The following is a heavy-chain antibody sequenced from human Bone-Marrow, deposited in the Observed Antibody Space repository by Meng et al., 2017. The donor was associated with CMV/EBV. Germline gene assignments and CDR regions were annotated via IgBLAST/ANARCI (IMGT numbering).Heavy chain of an antibody. CDR1: GGSISSYY. D-gene: IGHD2-2*01. CDR3: ARRHCSSTSCPRFAFDI. V-gene: IGHV4-59*01. CDR2: IYYSGST. Sequence: GSLRLSCTVSGGSISSYYWSWIRQPPGKGLEWIGYIYYSGSTNYNPSLKSRVTISVDTSKNQFSLKLSSVTAADTAVYYCARRHCSSTSCPRFAFDIWGQGTRVTGSS. J-gene: IGHJ3*02.